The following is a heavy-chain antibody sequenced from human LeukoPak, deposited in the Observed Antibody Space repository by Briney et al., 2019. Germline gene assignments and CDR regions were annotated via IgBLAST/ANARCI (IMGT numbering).Heavy chain of an antibody. J-gene: IGHJ3*02. Sequence: KAGGSLRLSCAASGFTFSSYSMNWVRQAPGKGLEWVSSIGSRSPSIYYADSVKGRFTISRDNAKNSLYLQMNSLRAEDTAVYYCARESSESFDIWGQGTMVTVSS. D-gene: IGHD6-25*01. CDR3: ARESSESFDI. V-gene: IGHV3-21*01. CDR2: IGSRSPSI. CDR1: GFTFSSYS.